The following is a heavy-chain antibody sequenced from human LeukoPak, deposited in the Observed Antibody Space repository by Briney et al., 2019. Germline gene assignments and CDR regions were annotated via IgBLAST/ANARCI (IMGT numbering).Heavy chain of an antibody. J-gene: IGHJ3*02. CDR2: INPNGGGT. CDR3: AREYGSITMVI. Sequence: GASVKVSCKASGYTFIDYYMHWVRRAPGQGLERMGWINPNGGGTNYAQKFQGRVTMTRDTSISTAYMELSRLRSDDTAVYYCAREYGSITMVIWGQGTMVTVSS. D-gene: IGHD3-10*01. CDR1: GYTFIDYY. V-gene: IGHV1-2*02.